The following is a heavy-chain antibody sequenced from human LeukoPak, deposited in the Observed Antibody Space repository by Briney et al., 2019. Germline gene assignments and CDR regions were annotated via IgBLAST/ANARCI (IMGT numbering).Heavy chain of an antibody. CDR1: GGSISSYY. CDR3: ARVIAAAGSFDY. J-gene: IGHJ4*02. Sequence: SETLSLTCTVSGGSISSYYWSWIRQPPGKGLEWIGYIYYSGSTNYNPSLKSRVTISVDTSKNQFSLKLSSVTAADTAVYYCARVIAAAGSFDYWGQGTLVTVSS. CDR2: IYYSGST. D-gene: IGHD6-13*01. V-gene: IGHV4-59*01.